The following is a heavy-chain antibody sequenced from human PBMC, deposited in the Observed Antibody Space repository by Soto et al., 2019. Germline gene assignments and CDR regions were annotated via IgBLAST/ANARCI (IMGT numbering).Heavy chain of an antibody. V-gene: IGHV4-34*01. D-gene: IGHD4-17*01. Sequence: TSETLSLTCAVYGGSFSGYYWSWIRPPPGKGLEWIGEINHRGSTNYNPSLKSRVTISVDTSKNQFSLKLSSVTAADTAVYYCARGFGGDYGDYYYYYYGMDVWGQGTTVTVSS. J-gene: IGHJ6*02. CDR1: GGSFSGYY. CDR3: ARGFGGDYGDYYYYYYGMDV. CDR2: INHRGST.